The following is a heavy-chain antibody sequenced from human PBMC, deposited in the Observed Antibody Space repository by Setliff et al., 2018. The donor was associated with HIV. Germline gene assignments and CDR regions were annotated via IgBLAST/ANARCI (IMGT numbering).Heavy chain of an antibody. V-gene: IGHV1-58*02. CDR1: GFTFTSSA. J-gene: IGHJ3*02. D-gene: IGHD3-3*01. Sequence: SVKVSCKASGFTFTSSAMQWVRQARGQRLEWIGWIVVGSGNTNYAQKFQERVTITRDMSTSTAYMELSSLRSEDTAVYYCARQHAFWSGDAFDIWGQGTLVTVSS. CDR3: ARQHAFWSGDAFDI. CDR2: IVVGSGNT.